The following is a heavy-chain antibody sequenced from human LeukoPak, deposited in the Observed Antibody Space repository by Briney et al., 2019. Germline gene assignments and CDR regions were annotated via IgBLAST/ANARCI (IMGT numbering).Heavy chain of an antibody. CDR3: ARVTYDSSGSGFDY. V-gene: IGHV4-59*01. Sequence: ASETLSLTCTVSGGSISSYYWSWIRQPPGKGLEWIGYIYYSGSTNYNPSLKSRVTISVDTSKNQFSLKLSSVTAADTAVYYCARVTYDSSGSGFDYWGQGTWSPSPQ. CDR2: IYYSGST. CDR1: GGSISSYY. J-gene: IGHJ4*02. D-gene: IGHD3-22*01.